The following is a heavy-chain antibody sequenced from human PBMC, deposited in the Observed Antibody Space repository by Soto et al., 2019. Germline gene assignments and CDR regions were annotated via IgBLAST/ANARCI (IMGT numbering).Heavy chain of an antibody. CDR3: ARLNYYDSSGRHKRPRRFDY. D-gene: IGHD3-22*01. Sequence: QVQLQESGPGLVKPSQTLSLTCTVSGGSISSGGYYWSWIRQHPGKGLEWIGYIYYSGSTYYNPSLKSRVTISVDTSKNQFSLKLSSVTAADTAVYYCARLNYYDSSGRHKRPRRFDYWGQGTLVTVSS. CDR2: IYYSGST. CDR1: GGSISSGGYY. V-gene: IGHV4-31*03. J-gene: IGHJ4*02.